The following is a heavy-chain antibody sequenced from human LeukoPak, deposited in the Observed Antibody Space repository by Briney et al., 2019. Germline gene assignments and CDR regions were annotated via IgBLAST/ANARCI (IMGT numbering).Heavy chain of an antibody. V-gene: IGHV4-59*01. D-gene: IGHD2-21*02. CDR1: GGSISSYY. Sequence: NPSETLSLTCTVSGGSISSYYWSWIRQPPGKGLEWIGYIYYSGSTNYNPSLKSRVPISVDTSKNQFSLKLSSVTAADTAVYYCARGGLIVVVTAIHGAFDIWGQGTMVTVSS. CDR2: IYYSGST. J-gene: IGHJ3*02. CDR3: ARGGLIVVVTAIHGAFDI.